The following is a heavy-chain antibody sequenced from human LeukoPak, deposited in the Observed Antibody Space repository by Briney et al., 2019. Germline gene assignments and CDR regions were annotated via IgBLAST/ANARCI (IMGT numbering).Heavy chain of an antibody. CDR3: SRWGKVDSGYDVAN. J-gene: IGHJ4*02. V-gene: IGHV3-74*01. CDR2: INTDGTST. CDR1: GFTFSSYW. Sequence: PGGSLSLSCAASGFTFSSYWMHWVRQAPGKGLVWVSRINTDGTSTNYADSVKGRFAISRDNAKNTLYLQMNSLRAEDTAVYYCSRWGKVDSGYDVANWGQGTLVTVSS. D-gene: IGHD5-12*01.